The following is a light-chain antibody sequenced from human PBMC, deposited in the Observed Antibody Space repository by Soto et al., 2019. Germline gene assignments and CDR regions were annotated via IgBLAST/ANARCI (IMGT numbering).Light chain of an antibody. CDR3: SSYTTSATLV. CDR1: SSDVGGYKY. Sequence: QSVLTQPASGSGSPGQSITISCTGTSSDVGGYKYVSWYQQHPGKAPKLMIFDVSNRPSGISNRFSGSKSGNTASLTISGLQAEDEADYHCSSYTTSATLVFGTGTKVTVL. CDR2: DVS. V-gene: IGLV2-14*03. J-gene: IGLJ1*01.